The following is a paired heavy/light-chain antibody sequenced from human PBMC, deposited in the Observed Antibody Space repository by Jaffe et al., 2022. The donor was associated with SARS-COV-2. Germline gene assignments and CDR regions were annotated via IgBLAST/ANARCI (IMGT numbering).Light chain of an antibody. Sequence: EIVLTQSPGTLSLSPGERATLSCRASQSVRTNYLAWYQQKVGQPPRLLIYAASIRATGIPDRFSGSGSGTDFTLTISRLEPEDFAVYYCQQFGDGNSPRYSFGQGTNLEI. CDR1: QSVRTNY. CDR3: QQFGDGNSPRYS. J-gene: IGKJ2*01. V-gene: IGKV3-20*01. CDR2: AAS.
Heavy chain of an antibody. D-gene: IGHD2-8*01. CDR3: ARVLNGHFEY. V-gene: IGHV3-23*01. Sequence: EVHLLESGGDLVQPGGSLKLSCAASGFTFISYTMSWIRQAPGKRLEWVAVISGSGDTTYHADSVKGRFIIYRDNSANTVYLHTSSLRADDAAVYYCARVLNGHFEYWGRGTLVSVSS. CDR2: ISGSGDTT. J-gene: IGHJ4*02. CDR1: GFTFISYT.